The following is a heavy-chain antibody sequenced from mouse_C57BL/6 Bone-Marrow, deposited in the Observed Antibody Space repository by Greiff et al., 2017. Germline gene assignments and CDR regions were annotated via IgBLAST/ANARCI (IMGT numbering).Heavy chain of an antibody. CDR1: GFTFSSYA. J-gene: IGHJ4*01. CDR2: ISSGGDYI. V-gene: IGHV5-9-1*02. D-gene: IGHD2-3*01. CDR3: TREGGDGYYAMDY. Sequence: EVKVEESGEGLVKPGGSLKLSCAASGFTFSSYAMSWVRQTPEKRLEWVGYISSGGDYIYYADTVKGRFTISSDNARNTRYLQMSSLKSEDTAMYYCTREGGDGYYAMDYWGQGTSVTVSS.